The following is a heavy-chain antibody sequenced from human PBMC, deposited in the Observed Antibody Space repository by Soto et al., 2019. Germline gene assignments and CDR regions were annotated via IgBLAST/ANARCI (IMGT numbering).Heavy chain of an antibody. Sequence: SETLSLTCTVSGAALSSGGYFYTWVRQPPGKGLEWLGYIYYSGSTNYNPSLKSRVTISVDTSKNQFSLKLSSVTAADTAVYYCARIAALGVDVWGQGTTVTVSS. CDR3: ARIAALGVDV. CDR2: IYYSGST. V-gene: IGHV4-61*08. J-gene: IGHJ6*02. CDR1: GAALSSGGYF. D-gene: IGHD6-13*01.